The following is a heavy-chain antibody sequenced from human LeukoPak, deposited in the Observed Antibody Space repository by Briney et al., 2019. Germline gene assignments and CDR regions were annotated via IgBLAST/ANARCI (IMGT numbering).Heavy chain of an antibody. D-gene: IGHD3-22*01. J-gene: IGHJ4*02. CDR3: ASLGNYYDSSGYYSVFDY. V-gene: IGHV1-2*06. CDR2: INPNSGGT. Sequence: ASVKVSCTASGYTFTGYYMHWVRQAPGQGLEWMGRINPNSGGTNYAQKFQGRVTMTRDTSISTAYMELSRLRSDDTAVYYCASLGNYYDSSGYYSVFDYWGQGTLVTVSS. CDR1: GYTFTGYY.